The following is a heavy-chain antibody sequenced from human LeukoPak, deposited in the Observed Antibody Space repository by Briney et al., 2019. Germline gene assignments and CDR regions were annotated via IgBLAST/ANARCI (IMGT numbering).Heavy chain of an antibody. CDR1: GYIFTGYG. D-gene: IGHD2-21*01. V-gene: IGHV1-18*01. CDR3: ATDPWVVRGAFDI. Sequence: GGSVKVSCKASGYIFTGYGFTWVRQAPGQGLEWMGWISAYSDNANYAQNLQGRVTMTEDTSTDTAYMELSSLRSEDTAVYYCATDPWVVRGAFDIWGQGTMVTVSS. CDR2: ISAYSDNA. J-gene: IGHJ3*02.